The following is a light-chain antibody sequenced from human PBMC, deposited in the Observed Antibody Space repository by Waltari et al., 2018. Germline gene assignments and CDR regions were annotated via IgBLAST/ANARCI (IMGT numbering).Light chain of an antibody. V-gene: IGLV2-14*03. CDR1: SSDVGCYNY. J-gene: IGLJ1*01. CDR3: SSYTSSRNYV. Sequence: QSALTQPASVSGSPGQSITISCTGTSSDVGCYNYVSWYQQHPGKAPKLMIYDVSNRPSGVSNRFSGSKSGNTASLTISGLQAEDEADYYCSSYTSSRNYVFGTGTKVTVL. CDR2: DVS.